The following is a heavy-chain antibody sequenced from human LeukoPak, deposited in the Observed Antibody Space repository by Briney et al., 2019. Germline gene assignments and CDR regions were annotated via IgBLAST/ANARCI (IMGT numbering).Heavy chain of an antibody. CDR3: ATSGYSSSWYSNWFDP. Sequence: GASVKVSRKVSVYTLTELSMHWVRQAPGKGLEWMGGFDPEDGETIYAQKFQGRVTMTEDTSTDTAYMELSRLRSEDTAVYYCATSGYSSSWYSNWFDPWGQGTLVTVSS. CDR2: FDPEDGET. J-gene: IGHJ5*02. CDR1: VYTLTELS. V-gene: IGHV1-24*01. D-gene: IGHD6-13*01.